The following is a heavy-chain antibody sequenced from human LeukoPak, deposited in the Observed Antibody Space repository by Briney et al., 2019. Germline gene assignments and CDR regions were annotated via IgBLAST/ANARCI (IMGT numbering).Heavy chain of an antibody. V-gene: IGHV4-59*08. CDR2: IYYSGSN. Sequence: PSETLSLTCTVSGGSISGDYWSWIRQPPGKGPERVGYIYYSGSNNYNPSLKRRVTISVDTSKNQFSLKMNSVTAADTAVYYCARLASSGWSHCDYWGQGTLVTVSS. J-gene: IGHJ4*02. D-gene: IGHD6-19*01. CDR3: ARLASSGWSHCDY. CDR1: GGSISGDY.